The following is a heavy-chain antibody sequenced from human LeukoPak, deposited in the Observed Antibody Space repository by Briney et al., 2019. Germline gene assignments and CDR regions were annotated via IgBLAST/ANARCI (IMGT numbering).Heavy chain of an antibody. J-gene: IGHJ5*02. Sequence: SETLSLTCTVSGGSVISDTDYWGWIRQPPGKGLEWIGSIHYSERTYYTPPLKTRITMSVDTSKNQFSLKLRSVTAADTAVYFCARHAQYNYSDPWGQGTLVTVSS. CDR3: ARHAQYNYSDP. CDR2: IHYSERT. CDR1: GGSVISDTDY. V-gene: IGHV4-39*01. D-gene: IGHD6-19*01.